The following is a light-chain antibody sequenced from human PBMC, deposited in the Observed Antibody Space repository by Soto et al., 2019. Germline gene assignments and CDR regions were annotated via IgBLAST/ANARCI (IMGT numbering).Light chain of an antibody. V-gene: IGLV2-14*01. J-gene: IGLJ2*01. CDR2: DVS. Sequence: SALTQPASVSGSPGQSITISCTGTSSDIGGYNYVSWYQQHPGKAPKLMIYDVSNRPSGISTRFSGSKSGNTASLTISGLQADDEADYYCISYTTSSTLVFGGGTKLTVL. CDR1: SSDIGGYNY. CDR3: ISYTTSSTLV.